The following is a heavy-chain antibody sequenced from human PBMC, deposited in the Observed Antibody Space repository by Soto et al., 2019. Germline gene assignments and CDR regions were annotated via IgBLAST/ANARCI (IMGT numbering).Heavy chain of an antibody. CDR3: ASGGKYSDLLTVRPLRPRGRFDP. J-gene: IGHJ5*02. Sequence: SEPLPLTCAVYGGNFVGDYCTWISQPPGKGLEGIGDIHHGGSPTSNPSLQSRVTISVDTSKNQFSLKLSSVTAADTAVYYCASGGKYSDLLTVRPLRPRGRFDPWGQGTLVTVSS. CDR2: IHHGGSP. V-gene: IGHV4-34*01. D-gene: IGHD3-9*01. CDR1: GGNFVGDY.